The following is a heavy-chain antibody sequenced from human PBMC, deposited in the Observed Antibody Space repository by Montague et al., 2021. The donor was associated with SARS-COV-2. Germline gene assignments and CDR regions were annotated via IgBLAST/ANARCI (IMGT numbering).Heavy chain of an antibody. J-gene: IGHJ6*02. D-gene: IGHD3-3*01. V-gene: IGHV4-59*01. Sequence: SETLSLTCTVSGGSISNYYWSWIRQPPGKGLEWIGYIYNGGSTNYNPSLRSRVTISVDPSEIQFSLRLSSVTAADTAVYYCAREAVEKRVRTRMTRRLEENYYYVLDVWGQGTTVIVSS. CDR1: GGSISNYY. CDR2: IYNGGST. CDR3: AREAVEKRVRTRMTRRLEENYYYVLDV.